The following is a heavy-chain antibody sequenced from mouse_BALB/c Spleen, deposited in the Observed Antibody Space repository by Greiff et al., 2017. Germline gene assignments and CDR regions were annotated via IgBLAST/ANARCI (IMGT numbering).Heavy chain of an antibody. CDR3: ARDRENYYGSSLSWFAY. CDR2: IWAGGST. D-gene: IGHD1-1*01. V-gene: IGHV2-9*02. Sequence: QVQLKESGPGLVAPSQSLSITCTVSGFSLTSYGVHWVRQPPGKGLEWLGVIWAGGSTNYNSALMSRLSISKDNSKSQVFLKMNSLQTDDTAMYYCARDRENYYGSSLSWFAYWGQGTLVTVSA. CDR1: GFSLTSYG. J-gene: IGHJ3*01.